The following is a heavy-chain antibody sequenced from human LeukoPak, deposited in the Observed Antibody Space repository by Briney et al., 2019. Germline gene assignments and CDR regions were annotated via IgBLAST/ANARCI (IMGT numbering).Heavy chain of an antibody. CDR2: IKTDGSST. CDR1: GFTFSNNW. CDR3: YTSAGY. Sequence: PGGSLRLSCAASGFTFSNNWMHWVRQAPGKGLVWVSRIKTDGSSTTYADSVEGRFTISRDNAKNTLYLQMNSLRAEDTAVYYCYTSAGYWGQGTLVTVSS. V-gene: IGHV3-74*03. J-gene: IGHJ4*02. D-gene: IGHD1-14*01.